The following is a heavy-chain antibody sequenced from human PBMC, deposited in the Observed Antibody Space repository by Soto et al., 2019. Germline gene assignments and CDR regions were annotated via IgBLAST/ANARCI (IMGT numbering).Heavy chain of an antibody. J-gene: IGHJ5*02. V-gene: IGHV2-5*02. Sequence: QITLKESGPPLVKPTQTLTLTCTSSGFSLTTRGVGVGWIRQPPGKALEWLALIYWDDDKSYSPSLKSRLTINKDTSKNLVVLTMPNVVPADTPTCFWAHRATTVTWWFDPWGPGTLVTVSS. CDR2: IYWDDDK. CDR1: GFSLTTRGVG. CDR3: AHRATTVTWWFDP. D-gene: IGHD4-17*01.